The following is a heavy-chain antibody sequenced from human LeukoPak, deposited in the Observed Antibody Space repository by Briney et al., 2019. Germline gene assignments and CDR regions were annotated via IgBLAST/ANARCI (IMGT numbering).Heavy chain of an antibody. Sequence: SETLSLTCAAYGGSFSGYYWSWIRQPPGKGLEWIGEINHSGSTNYNPSLKSRVTISVDTSKNQFSLKLSSVTAADTAVYYCARGAYCSSTSCHGFFDYWGQGTLVTVSS. CDR2: INHSGST. J-gene: IGHJ4*02. CDR1: GGSFSGYY. V-gene: IGHV4-34*01. D-gene: IGHD2-2*01. CDR3: ARGAYCSSTSCHGFFDY.